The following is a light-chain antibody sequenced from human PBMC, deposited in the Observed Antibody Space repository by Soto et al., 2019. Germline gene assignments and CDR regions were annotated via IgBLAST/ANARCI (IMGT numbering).Light chain of an antibody. CDR3: QSYDSSLSGV. Sequence: QSVLTQTPSVSGAPGQRVTISCTGSSSNIGAVYDVHWYQQFPGTAPRLPIYGNSNRPSGVPDRFYGSKSGTSASLAITGLQAEDEADYYCQSYDSSLSGVVGSGTKLTVL. V-gene: IGLV1-40*01. CDR2: GNS. CDR1: SSNIGAVYD. J-gene: IGLJ1*01.